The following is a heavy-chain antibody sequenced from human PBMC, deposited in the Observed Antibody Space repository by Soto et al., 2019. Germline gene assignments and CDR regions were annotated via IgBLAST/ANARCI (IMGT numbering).Heavy chain of an antibody. D-gene: IGHD6-13*01. CDR2: IWYDGSNK. Sequence: GGSLRLSCAASGFTFTNYGMHWVRQAPGKGLEWVAVIWYDGSNKYYADSVKGRSTISRDNSKNTLYLQMNSLRAEDTAVYYCAREQQQLFDYWGQGTLVTVSS. CDR1: GFTFTNYG. J-gene: IGHJ4*02. V-gene: IGHV3-33*01. CDR3: AREQQQLFDY.